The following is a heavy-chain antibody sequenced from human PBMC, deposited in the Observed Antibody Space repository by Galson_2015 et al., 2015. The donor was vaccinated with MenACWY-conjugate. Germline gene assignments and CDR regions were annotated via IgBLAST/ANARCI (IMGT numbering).Heavy chain of an antibody. J-gene: IGHJ4*02. CDR3: ARGLSVAAAVSPFAY. CDR1: GFTFSSFW. D-gene: IGHD6-13*01. CDR2: MNSDGSST. V-gene: IGHV3-74*01. Sequence: SLRLSCAASGFTFSSFWMHWVRQAPGKGLVWVSRMNSDGSSTSYADSVKGRFTISRDNAKNTLYLQMNSLRGEDTAVYYCARGLSVAAAVSPFAYWGQGTLVTVSS.